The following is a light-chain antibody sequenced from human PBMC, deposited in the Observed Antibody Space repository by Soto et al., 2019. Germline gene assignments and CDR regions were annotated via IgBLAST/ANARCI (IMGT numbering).Light chain of an antibody. CDR1: QSISNY. V-gene: IGKV1-39*01. Sequence: DIQMTQSPSSLSASVGDRVTITCRASQSISNYLNWYQQKPGKAPKLLIYAASSLRSGVPSGFSGSGSGTNFTLTISGLQPVDFATYYCQQTYRTRTFGQGTKVEI. CDR3: QQTYRTRT. CDR2: AAS. J-gene: IGKJ1*01.